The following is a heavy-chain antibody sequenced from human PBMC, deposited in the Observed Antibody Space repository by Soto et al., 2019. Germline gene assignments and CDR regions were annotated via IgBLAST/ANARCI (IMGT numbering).Heavy chain of an antibody. D-gene: IGHD1-1*01. Sequence: QVHLVQSGAEVKKPGASVKVSCKGSGYDFTTYGITWVRQAPGQGLEWMAWISAHNGNTDYAQKLQGRVTVTRDTSTSTAYIELRSLRSDDTAMYYCARGRYGDYWGQGALVTVSS. J-gene: IGHJ4*02. CDR3: ARGRYGDY. V-gene: IGHV1-18*01. CDR2: ISAHNGNT. CDR1: GYDFTTYG.